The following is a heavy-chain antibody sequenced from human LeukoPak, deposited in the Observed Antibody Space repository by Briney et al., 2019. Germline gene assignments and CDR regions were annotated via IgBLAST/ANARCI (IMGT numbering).Heavy chain of an antibody. Sequence: PGGSLRLSCAASGFTFSSYAMHWVRQAPGKGLEGVAVISHDGSNKYYADSVKGRFTISRDNSKNTLYLQMNSLRAEDTAVYYCARDSDIVVVPAAPWGWFDPWGQGTLVTVSS. J-gene: IGHJ5*02. D-gene: IGHD2-2*01. V-gene: IGHV3-30*04. CDR3: ARDSDIVVVPAAPWGWFDP. CDR1: GFTFSSYA. CDR2: ISHDGSNK.